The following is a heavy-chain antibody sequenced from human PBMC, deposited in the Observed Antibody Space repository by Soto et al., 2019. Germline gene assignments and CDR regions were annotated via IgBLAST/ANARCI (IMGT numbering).Heavy chain of an antibody. CDR1: GYTFTSYG. CDR2: ISAYNGKT. Sequence: QVQLVQSGAEVKKPGASVKVSSKASGYTFTSYGISWVRQAPGQGLEWMGWISAYNGKTHYAQKLQGRVTMTKDTSTSTVYMELRRLRSDDTAVYYCARGSWNYPYYYYGMDVWGQGTTVTVSS. D-gene: IGHD1-7*01. J-gene: IGHJ6*02. V-gene: IGHV1-18*01. CDR3: ARGSWNYPYYYYGMDV.